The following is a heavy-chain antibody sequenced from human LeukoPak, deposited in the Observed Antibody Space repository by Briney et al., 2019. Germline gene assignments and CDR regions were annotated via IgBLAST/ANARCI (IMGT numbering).Heavy chain of an antibody. CDR1: GYTLTELS. Sequence: GASVKVSCKVSGYTLTELSMHWVRQAPGKGLEWMGGFDPEDGETIYAQKFQGRVTMTEDTSTDTAYMELNSLRAEDTAVYYCARVASSNTKYNGFDIWGQGTMVTVSS. CDR3: ARVASSNTKYNGFDI. D-gene: IGHD1-1*01. V-gene: IGHV1-24*01. CDR2: FDPEDGET. J-gene: IGHJ3*02.